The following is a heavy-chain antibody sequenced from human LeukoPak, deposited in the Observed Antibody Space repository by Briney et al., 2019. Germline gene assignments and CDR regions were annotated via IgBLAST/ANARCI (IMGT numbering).Heavy chain of an antibody. J-gene: IGHJ4*02. CDR2: IHPSSGAT. CDR1: GYTFIAYH. V-gene: IGHV1-2*06. CDR3: ARDLPFED. D-gene: IGHD2/OR15-2a*01. Sequence: ASVKVSCKASGYTFIAYHMHWVRQAPGQGLEWMGRIHPSSGATNYAQRFQGRVTLTRDTSINTAYMELSRLTSDDTAVYYCARDLPFEDWGQGTLVTVSS.